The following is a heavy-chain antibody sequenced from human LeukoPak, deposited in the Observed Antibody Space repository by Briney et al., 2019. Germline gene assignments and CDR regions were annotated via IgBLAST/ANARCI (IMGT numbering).Heavy chain of an antibody. J-gene: IGHJ5*02. Sequence: SETLSLTCAVYGGSSSGYYWSWIRQAPGKGLEWIGEINHSGSTNYNPSLKSRVTISVDTSKNQFSLKLTSVTAADTAVYYCARLQYCSSTSCYYPFDPWGRGTLVTVSS. V-gene: IGHV4-34*01. CDR2: INHSGST. CDR1: GGSSSGYY. CDR3: ARLQYCSSTSCYYPFDP. D-gene: IGHD2-2*01.